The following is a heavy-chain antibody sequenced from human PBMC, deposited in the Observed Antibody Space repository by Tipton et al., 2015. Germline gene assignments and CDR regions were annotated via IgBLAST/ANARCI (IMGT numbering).Heavy chain of an antibody. CDR2: ISHSGNT. CDR1: GYSITSDYY. D-gene: IGHD3-9*01. CDR3: ACQDYDILTRDYQTVDY. Sequence: TLSLTCDVSGYSITSDYYWGWIRQPPGKGLEWIGSISHSGNTYYNPSLKSRVTISVDTSKNQFSLRVRSVTAADTAVYYCACQDYDILTRDYQTVDYWGQGTLVTVSP. J-gene: IGHJ4*02. V-gene: IGHV4-38-2*01.